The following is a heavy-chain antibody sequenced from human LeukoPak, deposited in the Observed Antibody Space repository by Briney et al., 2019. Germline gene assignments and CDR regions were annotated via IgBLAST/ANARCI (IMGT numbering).Heavy chain of an antibody. CDR2: IYSDDTT. D-gene: IGHD4-23*01. CDR1: GFTVSGNY. J-gene: IGHJ4*02. V-gene: IGHV3-53*01. Sequence: QPGRSLRLSCAVSGFTVSGNYMSWIRQAPGKGLEWVSLIYSDDTTLYADSVKGRFTISRDISKNTLYLQMSSLRAEDTAVYYCARRAGGYSHPYDYWGQGVLVTVSS. CDR3: ARRAGGYSHPYDY.